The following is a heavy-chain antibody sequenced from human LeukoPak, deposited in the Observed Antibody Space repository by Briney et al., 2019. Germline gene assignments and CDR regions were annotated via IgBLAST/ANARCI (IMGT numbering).Heavy chain of an antibody. J-gene: IGHJ3*02. CDR3: ARDPMITLGGLIDTTLDGAFDI. Sequence: GTSVKVSCKASCYTFTSFGVSWVRQAPGQGLEWMGWISGYNGDANFAQKFQGRVTMTTDTSTSTAYMELRSLRSDDTGIYYCARDPMITLGGLIDTTLDGAFDIWGQGTMATVS. V-gene: IGHV1-18*04. D-gene: IGHD3-16*02. CDR1: CYTFTSFG. CDR2: ISGYNGDA.